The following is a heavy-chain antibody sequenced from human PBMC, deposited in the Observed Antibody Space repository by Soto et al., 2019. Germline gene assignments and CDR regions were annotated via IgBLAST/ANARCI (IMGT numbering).Heavy chain of an antibody. Sequence: VQLVESGGGVVQPGRSLRLSCAASGFTFSDYAMHWVRQAPGKGLEWGAVVSHDGRNTHYADSVKGRFTISRDSSKNTVSLEMTSLRAEYTAVYYCAKGGRQWLVTSDFNYWGQGALVTVSS. CDR1: GFTFSDYA. CDR2: VSHDGRNT. CDR3: AKGGRQWLVTSDFNY. V-gene: IGHV3-30*18. D-gene: IGHD6-19*01. J-gene: IGHJ4*02.